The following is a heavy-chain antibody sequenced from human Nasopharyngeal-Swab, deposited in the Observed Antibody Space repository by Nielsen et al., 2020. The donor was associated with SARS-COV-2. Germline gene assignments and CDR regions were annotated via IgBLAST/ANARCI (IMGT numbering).Heavy chain of an antibody. CDR2: ISSSSRSI. V-gene: IGHV3-21*01. D-gene: IGHD1-26*01. CDR3: ARDRGYSGTYDAFDI. Sequence: GESLKISCAASGFTFSSYWMSWVRQAPGKGLEWVSCISSSSRSIYYADSVKGRFTISRDNAKDSLYLQMNSLRAEDTAVYYCARDRGYSGTYDAFDIWGQGTMVTVSS. J-gene: IGHJ3*02. CDR1: GFTFSSYW.